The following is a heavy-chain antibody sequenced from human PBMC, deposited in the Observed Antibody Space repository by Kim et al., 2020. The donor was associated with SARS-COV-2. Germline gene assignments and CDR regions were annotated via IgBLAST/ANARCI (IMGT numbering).Heavy chain of an antibody. V-gene: IGHV3-30*04. CDR3: ARDIASYSSGWIYYYYGMDV. J-gene: IGHJ6*02. Sequence: GGSLRLSCAASGFTFSSYGMHWVRQAPGKGLEWVAVISYDGRNKNYVDSVKGRFTISRDNSKNTLYLQMYSLRAEDTAVCYCARDIASYSSGWIYYYYGMDVWGQGTTVTVSS. CDR2: ISYDGRNK. CDR1: GFTFSSYG. D-gene: IGHD6-19*01.